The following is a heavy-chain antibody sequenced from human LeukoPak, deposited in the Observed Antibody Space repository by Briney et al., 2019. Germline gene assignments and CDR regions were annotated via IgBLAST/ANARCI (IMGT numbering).Heavy chain of an antibody. CDR2: ISGSGGGT. J-gene: IGHJ6*02. Sequence: GGSLRLSCAASGFTFSSYAMSWVRQAPGKGLEWVSAISGSGGGTYYADSVKGRFTISRDNSKNTLYLQMNSLRAEDTAVYYCARDKGYCSGGSCYYYYYGMDVWGQGTTVTVSS. V-gene: IGHV3-23*01. CDR3: ARDKGYCSGGSCYYYYYGMDV. CDR1: GFTFSSYA. D-gene: IGHD2-15*01.